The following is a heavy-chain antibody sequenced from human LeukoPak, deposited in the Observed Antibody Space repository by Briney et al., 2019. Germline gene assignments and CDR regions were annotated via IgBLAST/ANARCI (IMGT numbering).Heavy chain of an antibody. Sequence: GASVKVSCKASGYTFTSYDINWVRQATGQGLEWMGWMNPNSGNTGYAQKFQGRVTMTRNTSISTAYMELSSLRSEDTAVYYCAVKGYSSGWWGFSATWFDPWGQGTLVTVSS. CDR2: MNPNSGNT. D-gene: IGHD6-19*01. CDR1: GYTFTSYD. J-gene: IGHJ5*02. V-gene: IGHV1-8*01. CDR3: AVKGYSSGWWGFSATWFDP.